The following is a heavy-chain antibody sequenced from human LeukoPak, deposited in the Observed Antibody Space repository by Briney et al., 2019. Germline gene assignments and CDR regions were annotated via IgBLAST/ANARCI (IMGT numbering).Heavy chain of an antibody. J-gene: IGHJ3*02. CDR1: GFTSTSFT. CDR2: ISFDGSNQ. CDR3: SARELYDAFDI. Sequence: GGSLRFSCAASGFTSTSFTMQWVRQAPGKGLEWVAVISFDGSNQYYSDSVKGRFIVSRDNSENTLYLQMNSLRLEDTAVYYCSARELYDAFDIWGHGTMVIVSS. V-gene: IGHV3-30*04. D-gene: IGHD1-26*01.